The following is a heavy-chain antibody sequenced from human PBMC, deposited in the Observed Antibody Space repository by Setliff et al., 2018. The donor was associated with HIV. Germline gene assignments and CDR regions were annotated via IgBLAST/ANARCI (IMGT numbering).Heavy chain of an antibody. Sequence: PSETLSLTCAVYGGSFSGYNWGWIRQTPGKGLEWIGEINHSGSTNHNPSLKSRATISVDTSKNQFSLKLSSVTAADTAVYYCARGGGTIIGANFDYWGQGTLVTVSS. CDR2: INHSGST. J-gene: IGHJ4*02. CDR3: ARGGGTIIGANFDY. D-gene: IGHD3-3*01. V-gene: IGHV4-34*04. CDR1: GGSFSGYN.